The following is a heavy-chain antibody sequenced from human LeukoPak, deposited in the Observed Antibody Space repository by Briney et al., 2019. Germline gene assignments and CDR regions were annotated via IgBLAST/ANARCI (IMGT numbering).Heavy chain of an antibody. CDR3: ARLQATVSIHAYFDY. V-gene: IGHV4-39*07. Sequence: SETLSLTCTVSGGSISSSSYYWGWIRQPPGKGLEWIGEINHSGSTNYNPSLKSRVAISIDTSKNQFSLRLDSVTAADTAVYFCARLQATVSIHAYFDYWGQGTPVTVSS. CDR1: GGSISSSSYY. J-gene: IGHJ4*02. D-gene: IGHD4-17*01. CDR2: INHSGST.